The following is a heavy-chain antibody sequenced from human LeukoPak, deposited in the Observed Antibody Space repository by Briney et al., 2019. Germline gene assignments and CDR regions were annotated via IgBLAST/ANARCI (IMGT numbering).Heavy chain of an antibody. CDR3: AKDRVVRGVMGAGGY. D-gene: IGHD3-10*01. Sequence: PGGSLRLSCAASGFTFSSYAMSWVRQAPGKGLEWVSAISGSGGDTYYADSVKGRVTISRDSSKKTLYLQMNSLRAEDTAVYYCAKDRVVRGVMGAGGYWGQGTLVTVSS. CDR2: ISGSGGDT. J-gene: IGHJ4*02. V-gene: IGHV3-23*01. CDR1: GFTFSSYA.